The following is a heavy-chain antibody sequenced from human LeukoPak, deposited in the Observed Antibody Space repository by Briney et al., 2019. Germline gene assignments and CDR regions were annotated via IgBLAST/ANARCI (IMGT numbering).Heavy chain of an antibody. CDR2: IYYSGST. J-gene: IGHJ4*02. CDR3: ARDRGYSYGSYFDY. V-gene: IGHV4-31*03. D-gene: IGHD5-18*01. CDR1: GGSTSGGNYY. Sequence: SETLSLTCIVSGGSTSGGNYYWGWIRRHPGKGLEWIGYIYYSGSTYYNPSLKSRVTISVDTSKNQFSLKLSSVTAADTAVYYCARDRGYSYGSYFDYWGQGTLVTVSS.